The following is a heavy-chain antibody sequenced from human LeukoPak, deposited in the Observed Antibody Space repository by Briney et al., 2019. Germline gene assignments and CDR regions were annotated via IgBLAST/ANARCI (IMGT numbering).Heavy chain of an antibody. Sequence: GGSLRLSCAASGFPFSSYGMHWVRQAPGKGLEWVAATSNDGSNKFYADSVKGRFALSRDNPTSTVILQMNSLRAEDTAVYYCAKGGGSIGRSYYFDYWGQGTLVTVSS. J-gene: IGHJ4*02. CDR3: AKGGGSIGRSYYFDY. CDR1: GFPFSSYG. D-gene: IGHD2-15*01. CDR2: TSNDGSNK. V-gene: IGHV3-30*18.